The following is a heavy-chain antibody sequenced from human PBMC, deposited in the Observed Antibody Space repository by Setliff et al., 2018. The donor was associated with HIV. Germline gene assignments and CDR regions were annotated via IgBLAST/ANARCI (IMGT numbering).Heavy chain of an antibody. J-gene: IGHJ6*03. V-gene: IGHV3-74*01. Sequence: GGSLRLSCAASGFTFSTYWMHWVRQAPGEGLVWVARINEDGSTTNYADSVKGRFTISRDNAKNTLYLQMSSLRAEDTAVYYCARGRLLWSGSYYYYYMDVWGKGTTVTVSS. CDR3: ARGRLLWSGSYYYYYMDV. CDR2: INEDGSTT. D-gene: IGHD3-10*01. CDR1: GFTFSTYW.